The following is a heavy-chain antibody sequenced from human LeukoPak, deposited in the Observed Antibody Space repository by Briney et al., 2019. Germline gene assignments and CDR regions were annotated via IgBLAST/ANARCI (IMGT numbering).Heavy chain of an antibody. V-gene: IGHV3-21*01. CDR1: GFTFSSYS. D-gene: IGHD2-21*02. CDR3: ARDLAYCGGDCYHDFDP. J-gene: IGHJ5*02. CDR2: ISSSSSYI. Sequence: PGGSLRLSCAASGFTFSSYSMNWVRQAPGKGLEWDSSISSSSSYIYYADSVKGRFTISRDNAKNSLYLQMNSLRAEDTAVYYCARDLAYCGGDCYHDFDPWGQGTLVTVSS.